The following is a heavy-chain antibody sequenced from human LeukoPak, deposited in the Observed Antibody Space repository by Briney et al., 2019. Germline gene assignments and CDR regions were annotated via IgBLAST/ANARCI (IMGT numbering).Heavy chain of an antibody. V-gene: IGHV3-48*03. CDR3: AREKSPLPPFDAFNV. Sequence: PGGSLRLSCAASGFTFSSYEMNWVRQAPGKGLEWVSYISSSGSTIYYADSVKGRFTISRDNAKNSLYLQMNSLRDEDTAVYYCAREKSPLPPFDAFNVWGQGTMVTVSS. J-gene: IGHJ3*01. CDR2: ISSSGSTI. CDR1: GFTFSSYE.